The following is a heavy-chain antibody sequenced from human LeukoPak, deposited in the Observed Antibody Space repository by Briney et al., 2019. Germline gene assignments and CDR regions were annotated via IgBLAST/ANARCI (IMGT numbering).Heavy chain of an antibody. CDR2: IYYSGTT. D-gene: IGHD6-6*01. CDR1: GGFVSSSRYY. J-gene: IGHJ4*02. CDR3: ARHGGAVAAIDY. V-gene: IGHV4-39*01. Sequence: SETLSLTCTVSGGFVSSSRYYWGWIRQPPGKGLEWIGSIYYSGTTHYNPSLKSRITMSVDTSKNQFSLKLNSVTAADTAVYYCARHGGAVAAIDYWGQGTLVTVSS.